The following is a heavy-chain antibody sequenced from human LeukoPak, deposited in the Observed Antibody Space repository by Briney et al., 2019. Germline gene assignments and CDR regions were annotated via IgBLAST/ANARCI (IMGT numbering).Heavy chain of an antibody. CDR1: GDSISGYY. V-gene: IGHV4-4*07. CDR2: IYTNGEI. Sequence: PSETLSLTCTVSGDSISGYYWSWIRQPAGKGLEWIGRIYTNGEINYNPSLKSRVTMSLDTSKNLFSLKLSSVTAADTAVYFCARDYGDHAFGCWGQGTLVTVSS. CDR3: ARDYGDHAFGC. D-gene: IGHD4-17*01. J-gene: IGHJ4*02.